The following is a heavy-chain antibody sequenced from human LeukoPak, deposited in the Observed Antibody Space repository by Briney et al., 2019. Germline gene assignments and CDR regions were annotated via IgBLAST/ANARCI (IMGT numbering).Heavy chain of an antibody. V-gene: IGHV4-34*01. D-gene: IGHD5-18*01. CDR1: GGSIGSYY. J-gene: IGHJ6*03. Sequence: SETLSLTCTVSGGSIGSYYWSWIRQPPGKGLEWIGEINHSGSTNYNPSLKSRVTISVDTSKNQFSLKLSSVTAADTAVYYCASGPLPPQIPWIQLWYPTYYYYMDVWGKGTTVTVSS. CDR3: ASGPLPPQIPWIQLWYPTYYYYMDV. CDR2: INHSGST.